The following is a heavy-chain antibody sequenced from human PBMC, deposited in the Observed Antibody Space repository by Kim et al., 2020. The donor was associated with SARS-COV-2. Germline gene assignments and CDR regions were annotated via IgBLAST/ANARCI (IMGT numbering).Heavy chain of an antibody. J-gene: IGHJ6*02. V-gene: IGHV4-61*02. CDR3: ARDRAYYDFWSGYYTDNYGMDV. Sequence: SETLSLTCTVSGGSISSGSYYWSWIRQPAGKGLEWIGRIYTSGSTNYNPSLKSRVTISVDTSKNQFSLKLSSVTAADTAVYYCARDRAYYDFWSGYYTDNYGMDVWGQGTTVTVSS. D-gene: IGHD3-3*01. CDR2: IYTSGST. CDR1: GGSISSGSYY.